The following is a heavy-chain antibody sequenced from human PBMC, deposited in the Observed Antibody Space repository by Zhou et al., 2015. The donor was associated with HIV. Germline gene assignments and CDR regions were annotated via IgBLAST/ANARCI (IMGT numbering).Heavy chain of an antibody. CDR2: ISSSSSYI. CDR3: AKEGPGGYSGYDPGSFDY. D-gene: IGHD5-12*01. V-gene: IGHV3-21*01. Sequence: EVQLVESGGRLGTAWGGSLRLSCTASGFSFNTYPMNWVRQAPGKGLEWVSSISSSSSYIYYADSVKGRFTISRDNSKRTLYLQMNSLRAEDTAVYYCAKEGPGGYSGYDPGSFDYWGQGTLVTVSS. CDR1: GFSFNTYP. J-gene: IGHJ4*02.